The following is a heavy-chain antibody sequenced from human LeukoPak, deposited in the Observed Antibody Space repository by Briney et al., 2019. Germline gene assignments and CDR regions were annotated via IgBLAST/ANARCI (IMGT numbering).Heavy chain of an antibody. CDR3: ARAGREQPPDS. Sequence: PSETLSLTCAVYGGSFNNYYWTWIRRPPGKGLEWIGEINHSGGTNYNPSLKSRVTISVDTSKNQFSLKLSSVTAADTAVYYCARAGREQPPDSWGQGTLVTVSS. J-gene: IGHJ4*02. CDR2: INHSGGT. V-gene: IGHV4-34*01. D-gene: IGHD1-26*01. CDR1: GGSFNNYY.